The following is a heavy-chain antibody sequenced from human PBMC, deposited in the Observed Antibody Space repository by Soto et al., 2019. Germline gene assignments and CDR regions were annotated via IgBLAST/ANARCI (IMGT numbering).Heavy chain of an antibody. CDR2: VNPIVGMS. D-gene: IGHD3-10*01. Sequence: QVQLVQSGAEVKKPGSSVKVSCTASGGTFNTDTINWVRQAHGQRPEWVGRVNPIVGMSSSASKFQGRVTLTADKSTSKAYMDLTGLKSEDTAVYYCATSYGSGSTHFDSWGQGTLVTVSS. V-gene: IGHV1-69*02. CDR3: ATSYGSGSTHFDS. CDR1: GGTFNTDT. J-gene: IGHJ4*02.